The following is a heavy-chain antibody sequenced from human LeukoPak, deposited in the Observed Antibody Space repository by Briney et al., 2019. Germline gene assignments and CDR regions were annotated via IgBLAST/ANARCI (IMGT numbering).Heavy chain of an antibody. J-gene: IGHJ3*02. D-gene: IGHD6-13*01. CDR3: ARTSIAAAGSAFDI. V-gene: IGHV1-2*02. CDR2: INSNSGGT. Sequence: GASVKVSCKASGYTFTGYYMHWVRQAPGQGLEWMGWINSNSGGTKYAQKFQGRVTMTRDTSISTAYMELSSLRPEDTAVYYCARTSIAAAGSAFDIWGQGTMVTVSS. CDR1: GYTFTGYY.